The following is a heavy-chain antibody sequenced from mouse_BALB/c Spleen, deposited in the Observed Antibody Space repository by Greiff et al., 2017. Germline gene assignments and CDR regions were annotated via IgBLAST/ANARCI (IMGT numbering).Heavy chain of an antibody. J-gene: IGHJ1*01. CDR1: GYSITSGYY. V-gene: IGHV3-6*02. D-gene: IGHD1-1*01. Sequence: EVKLTESGPGLVKPSQSLSLTCSVTGYSITSGYYWNWIRQFPGNKLEWMGYISYDGSNNYNPSLKNRISITRDTSKNQFFLKLNSVTTEDTATYYCARDLHPYGSSYNWYFDVWGAGTTVTVSS. CDR3: ARDLHPYGSSYNWYFDV. CDR2: ISYDGSN.